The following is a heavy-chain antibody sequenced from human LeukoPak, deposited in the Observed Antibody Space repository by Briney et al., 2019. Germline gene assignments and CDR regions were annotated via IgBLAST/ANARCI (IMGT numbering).Heavy chain of an antibody. Sequence: GGSLRLSCAASGFTFSSYSMNWVRQAPGKGLEWVSSISSSSSYIYYADSVKGRFTISRDNAKNSLYLQMNSLKTEDAAVYYCTTDQGFGELLRVDAFDIWGQGTMVTVSS. CDR1: GFTFSSYS. J-gene: IGHJ3*02. V-gene: IGHV3-21*03. D-gene: IGHD3-10*01. CDR3: TTDQGFGELLRVDAFDI. CDR2: ISSSSSYI.